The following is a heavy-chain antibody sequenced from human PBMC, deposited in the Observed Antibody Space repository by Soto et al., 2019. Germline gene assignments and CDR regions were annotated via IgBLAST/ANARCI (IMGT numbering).Heavy chain of an antibody. J-gene: IGHJ5*02. CDR2: ISNNGAST. Sequence: PGGSLRLSCAASGFTFSNYEMHWVRQAPGKGLEYVSGISNNGASTDYAKSVKGRFAISRDNSKNTLYLQMNSLRAEDTAVYYCARGKRPPVLLWFGERERNRGWFDPWGQGTLVTVSS. D-gene: IGHD3-10*01. V-gene: IGHV3-64*04. CDR3: ARGKRPPVLLWFGERERNRGWFDP. CDR1: GFTFSNYE.